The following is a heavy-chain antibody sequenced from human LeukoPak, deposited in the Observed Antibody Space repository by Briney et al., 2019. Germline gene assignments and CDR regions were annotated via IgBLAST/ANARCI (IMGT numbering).Heavy chain of an antibody. J-gene: IGHJ4*02. CDR2: IWYDGSNK. CDR1: GFTFSSYG. D-gene: IGHD5-18*01. Sequence: GGSLRLSCAASGFTFSSYGMHWVRQAPGKGLEWVAVIWYDGSNKYYADSVKGRFTISRDNSKNTLYLRMNSLRAEDTAVYYCARDDRGYSYGLYYWGQGTLVTVSS. V-gene: IGHV3-33*01. CDR3: ARDDRGYSYGLYY.